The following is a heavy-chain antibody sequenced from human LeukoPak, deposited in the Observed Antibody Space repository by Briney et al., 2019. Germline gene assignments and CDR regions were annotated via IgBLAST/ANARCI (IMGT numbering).Heavy chain of an antibody. V-gene: IGHV1-18*01. D-gene: IGHD3-3*01. CDR3: ARDGITIFGVVICMDV. CDR1: GYTFTSYG. Sequence: ASVKVSCKASGYTFTSYGISWVRQAPGQGLEWMGWISAYNGNTNYAQKLQGRVTMTTDTSTSTACMEPRSLRSDDTAVYYCARDGITIFGVVICMDVWGLGTTVTVSS. J-gene: IGHJ6*02. CDR2: ISAYNGNT.